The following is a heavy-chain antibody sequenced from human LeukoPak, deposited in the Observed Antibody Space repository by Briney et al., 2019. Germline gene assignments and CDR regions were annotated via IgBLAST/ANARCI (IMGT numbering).Heavy chain of an antibody. D-gene: IGHD6-13*01. J-gene: IGHJ5*02. CDR3: TKDSVAAAGTAWFDP. Sequence: GGSPRLSCAASGFTVNSNYMSWVRQAPGKGLEWVAGISHNGDRIYYADSVKGRFTISRDNSKNTLYLQMNSLRPEDTALYYCTKDSVAAAGTAWFDPWGQGTLVTVSS. V-gene: IGHV3-23*01. CDR1: GFTVNSNY. CDR2: ISHNGDRI.